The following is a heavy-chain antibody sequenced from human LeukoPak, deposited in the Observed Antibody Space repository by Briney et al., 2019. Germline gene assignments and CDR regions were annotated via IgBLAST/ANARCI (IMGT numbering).Heavy chain of an antibody. D-gene: IGHD1-1*01. V-gene: IGHV4-38-2*01. CDR2: VLHRGST. Sequence: YPAEPLSLTHAVSGYSNSRGRFWGWIRQPPRKGLEWIGSVLHRGSTYYNPSLNSRVTISVDTSKNPFSLNLRSVTAADTAMYFCARSLRTAGIDYWGQGTRVTVSS. CDR3: ARSLRTAGIDY. CDR1: GYSNSRGRF. J-gene: IGHJ4*02.